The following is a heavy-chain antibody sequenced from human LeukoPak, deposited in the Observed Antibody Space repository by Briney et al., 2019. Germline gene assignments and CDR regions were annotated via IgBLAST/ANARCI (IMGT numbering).Heavy chain of an antibody. CDR3: ARHPPFDI. CDR1: GGSLSSSSYY. CDR2: IYYSGST. Sequence: SETLSLTCTVSGGSLSSSSYYWGWLRQPPGKGLEWIGSIYYSGSTYYNPSLKSRVPISVDTSKNQFSLKLSSVTAADTAVYYCARHPPFDIWGQGTMVTVSS. V-gene: IGHV4-39*01. J-gene: IGHJ3*02.